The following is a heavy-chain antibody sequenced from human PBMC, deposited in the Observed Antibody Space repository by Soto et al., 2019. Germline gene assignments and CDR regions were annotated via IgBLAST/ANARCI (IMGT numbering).Heavy chain of an antibody. CDR2: IYYSGST. D-gene: IGHD3-3*01. CDR1: GGSISSYY. V-gene: IGHV4-59*01. J-gene: IGHJ3*02. Sequence: PSETLSLTCTVSGGSISSYYWSWIRQPPGKGLEWIGYIYYSGSTNYNPSLKSRVTISVDTSKNQFSLKLSSVTAADTAVYYCARELYDFWSGYYRGAFDIWGQGTMVTVSS. CDR3: ARELYDFWSGYYRGAFDI.